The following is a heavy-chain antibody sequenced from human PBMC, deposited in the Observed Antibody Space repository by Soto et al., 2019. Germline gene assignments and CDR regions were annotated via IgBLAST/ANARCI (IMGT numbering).Heavy chain of an antibody. CDR1: GYTFTGYY. D-gene: IGHD2-15*01. Sequence: GASVKVSCKASGYTFTGYYMHWVRQAPGQGLEWMGWINPNSGGTNYAQKFQGWVTMTRDTSISTAYMELSRLRSDDTAVYYCARGYCSGGSCHYSASGAFDIWGQGTMVTVSS. J-gene: IGHJ3*02. CDR2: INPNSGGT. CDR3: ARGYCSGGSCHYSASGAFDI. V-gene: IGHV1-2*04.